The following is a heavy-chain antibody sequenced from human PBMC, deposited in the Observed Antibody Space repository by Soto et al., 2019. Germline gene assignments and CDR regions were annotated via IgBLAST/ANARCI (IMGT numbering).Heavy chain of an antibody. D-gene: IGHD5-18*01. V-gene: IGHV4-31*01. Sequence: QVQLQESGPGLVKPSQTLSLTCTVSGGSISSGGYYWSWIRQHPGKGLEWIGYIYYSGSTYYNPSLKSPVTISVDTSKNQFSLKLRSVTAADTAVYYCARGGIQLWLRAYFDYWGKGTLVTVSS. CDR3: ARGGIQLWLRAYFDY. CDR1: GGSISSGGYY. CDR2: IYYSGST. J-gene: IGHJ4*02.